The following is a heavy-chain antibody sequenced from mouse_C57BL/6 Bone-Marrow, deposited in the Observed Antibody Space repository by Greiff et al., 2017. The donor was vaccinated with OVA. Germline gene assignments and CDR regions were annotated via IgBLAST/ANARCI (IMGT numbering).Heavy chain of an antibody. Sequence: EVQLQQPGPELVKPGDSVKISCKASGYSFTGYFMNWVMQSHGKSLEWIGRINPYNGDTFYNQKFKGKATLTVDKSSSTAHMELRSLTSEDAAVYYCARSLYYYGSSSFAYWGQGTLVTVSA. CDR3: ARSLYYYGSSSFAY. CDR1: GYSFTGYF. V-gene: IGHV1-20*01. J-gene: IGHJ3*01. CDR2: INPYNGDT. D-gene: IGHD1-1*01.